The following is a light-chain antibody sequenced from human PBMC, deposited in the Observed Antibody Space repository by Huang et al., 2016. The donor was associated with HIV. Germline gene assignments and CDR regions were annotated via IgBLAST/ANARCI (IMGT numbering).Light chain of an antibody. CDR2: GTS. CDR1: QSVSSS. V-gene: IGKV3-15*01. J-gene: IGKJ5*01. Sequence: EIVMTQSPATLSASAGERVTLSCRASQSVSSSVAWYQQKPGQAPRLLIYGTSTRANGIPARFSGSVSETEFTLTISSLRSEDFAVYYCQQYNNWPPITFGQGTRLEIK. CDR3: QQYNNWPPIT.